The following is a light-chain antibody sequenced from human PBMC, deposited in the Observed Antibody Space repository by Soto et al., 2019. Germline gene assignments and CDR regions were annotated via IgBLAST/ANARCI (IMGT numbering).Light chain of an antibody. J-gene: IGKJ4*01. CDR1: QSVSSY. V-gene: IGKV3-20*01. CDR3: QQYGSSPLT. CDR2: RAS. Sequence: EIVLTQSPATLSLSPGERATLSCRASQSVSSYLAWYQQKPGQAPRLLIYRASIRATGIPDRFTGSGSGTDFTLTISRLEPEDFAVYYCQQYGSSPLTFGGGTKVDI.